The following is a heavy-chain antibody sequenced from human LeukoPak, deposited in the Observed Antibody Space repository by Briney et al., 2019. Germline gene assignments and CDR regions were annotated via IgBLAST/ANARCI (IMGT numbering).Heavy chain of an antibody. V-gene: IGHV3-7*01. CDR2: IKQDGSEK. CDR1: GFTFSRYW. CDR3: ARVRQDWFDP. Sequence: PGGSLRLSCAASGFTFSRYWMSWVRQAPGKGLEWVANIKQDGSEKYYVDSVKGRFTISRDNAKNSLYLQMNSLRAEDTAVYYCARVRQDWFDPWGQGTLVTVSS. J-gene: IGHJ5*02.